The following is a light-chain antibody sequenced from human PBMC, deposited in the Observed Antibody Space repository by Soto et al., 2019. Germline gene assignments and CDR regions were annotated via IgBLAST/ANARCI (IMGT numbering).Light chain of an antibody. J-gene: IGLJ1*01. CDR1: SSDVGAYNY. Sequence: QSALTQPASVSGSPGQSITISCTGTSSDVGAYNYVSWYQQHPGQAPKLMIYDVSNRPSGVSDRFSGSKSGNTASLTISGLQHEDEDDDYCYSCSRSSGTRYVFGAGTKLTVL. CDR2: DVS. CDR3: YSCSRSSGTRYV. V-gene: IGLV2-14*03.